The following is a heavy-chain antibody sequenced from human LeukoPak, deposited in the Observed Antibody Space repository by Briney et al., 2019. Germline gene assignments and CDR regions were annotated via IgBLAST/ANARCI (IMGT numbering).Heavy chain of an antibody. D-gene: IGHD3-22*01. V-gene: IGHV4-34*01. CDR3: ARANYYDSHYYYYYGMDV. J-gene: IGHJ6*02. CDR1: GGSFSGYY. Sequence: SETLSLTCAVYGGSFSGYYWSWIRQPPGKGLEWLGEINHSGSTNYNPSLKSRVTISVDTSKNQFSLKLSSVTAADTAVYYCARANYYDSHYYYYYGMDVWGQGTTVTVSS. CDR2: INHSGST.